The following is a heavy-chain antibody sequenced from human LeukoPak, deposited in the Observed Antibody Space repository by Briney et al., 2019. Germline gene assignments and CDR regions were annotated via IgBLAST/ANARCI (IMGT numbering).Heavy chain of an antibody. V-gene: IGHV3-7*03. CDR3: ARDPVTGFDS. D-gene: IGHD3-9*01. CDR2: IKHDGRDK. J-gene: IGHJ4*02. Sequence: GGSLRLSCTASGFTFRDYWMTWVRQTPGKGLEWVANIKHDGRDKKYVDSVKGRFTISRDNAKNSLYLQMSSLRAEDTAVYYCARDPVTGFDSWGQGTLVTVTS. CDR1: GFTFRDYW.